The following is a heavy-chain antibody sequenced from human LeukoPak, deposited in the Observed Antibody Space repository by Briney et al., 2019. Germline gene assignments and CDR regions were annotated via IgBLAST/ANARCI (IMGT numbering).Heavy chain of an antibody. J-gene: IGHJ4*02. CDR2: IYPGDSDT. Sequence: GESLKTSRKVSGYRFPSYWIGWVRQIPGQGLEWMGIIYPGDSDTRYSPSFQGQVTISADKRINTAYLQWSSLEASDTAMYYCARQRPPLGYCSGGSCYVDYWGQGTLVTVSS. CDR3: ARQRPPLGYCSGGSCYVDY. V-gene: IGHV5-51*01. D-gene: IGHD2-15*01. CDR1: GYRFPSYW.